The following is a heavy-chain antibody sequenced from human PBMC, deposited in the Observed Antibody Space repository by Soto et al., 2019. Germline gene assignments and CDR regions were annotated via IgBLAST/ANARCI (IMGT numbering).Heavy chain of an antibody. CDR1: GYKFNING. J-gene: IGHJ5*01. V-gene: IGHV3-23*01. CDR2: ISGPAET. D-gene: IGHD6-19*01. CDR3: AKDAVPGNGKWDWLDS. Sequence: DVRLLESGGGSVQPGGSMRLSCAASGYKFNINGMTWVRQAPGKGLEWVSTISGPAETYYADSVKGRFTISRDDSKATLYLQMNTLRVEDTAIYFCAKDAVPGNGKWDWLDSWGQGTLVTVSS.